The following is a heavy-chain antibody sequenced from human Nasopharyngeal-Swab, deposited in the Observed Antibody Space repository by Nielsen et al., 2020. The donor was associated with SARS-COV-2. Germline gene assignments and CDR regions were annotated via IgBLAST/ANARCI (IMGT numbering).Heavy chain of an antibody. Sequence: RQCQGKGLEWVAVIWYDGSNKYYADSVKGRFTISRDNSKNTLYLQMNSLRAEDTAVYYCARALRSEPHFDYWGQGTLVTVSS. D-gene: IGHD5/OR15-5a*01. CDR3: ARALRSEPHFDY. J-gene: IGHJ4*02. CDR2: IWYDGSNK. V-gene: IGHV3-33*01.